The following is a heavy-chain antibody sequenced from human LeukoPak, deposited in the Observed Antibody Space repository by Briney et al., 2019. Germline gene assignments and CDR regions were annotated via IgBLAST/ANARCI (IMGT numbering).Heavy chain of an antibody. Sequence: GGSLRLSCAASGFTFDDYSMNWVRQAPGKGLEWVSSISSSSSYIYYADSVKGRFTISRDNAKNSLYLQMNSLRAEDTAVYYCVRDGVRDGLYFDYWGQGTLVTVSS. CDR2: ISSSSSYI. CDR3: VRDGVRDGLYFDY. J-gene: IGHJ4*02. CDR1: GFTFDDYS. V-gene: IGHV3-21*01. D-gene: IGHD5-24*01.